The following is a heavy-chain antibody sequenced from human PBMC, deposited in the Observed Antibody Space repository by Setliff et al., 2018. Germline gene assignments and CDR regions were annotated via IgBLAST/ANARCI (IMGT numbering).Heavy chain of an antibody. D-gene: IGHD5-12*01. Sequence: ASVKVSCKASGYTFTGYYMHWVRQAPGQGLEWMGWMNPNTGGTTYAQAFQARITMTRDTSISTDYMELSRLTSDDSAVYYCARAVSGYDYHYFDKWGQGTLVTVSS. V-gene: IGHV1-2*02. CDR1: GYTFTGYY. CDR3: ARAVSGYDYHYFDK. J-gene: IGHJ4*02. CDR2: MNPNTGGT.